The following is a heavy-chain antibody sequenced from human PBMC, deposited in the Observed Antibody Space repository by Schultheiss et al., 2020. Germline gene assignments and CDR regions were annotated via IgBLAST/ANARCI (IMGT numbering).Heavy chain of an antibody. D-gene: IGHD1-26*01. CDR3: ASVKWEPGFDP. V-gene: IGHV3-21*01. CDR1: GFTFSSYS. J-gene: IGHJ5*02. Sequence: GGSLRLSCAASGFTFSSYSMNWVRQAPGKGLEWVSSISSSSSYIYYADSVKGRFTISRDNAKNSLYLQMNSLRAEDTAVYYCASVKWEPGFDPWGQGTLVTVSS. CDR2: ISSSSSYI.